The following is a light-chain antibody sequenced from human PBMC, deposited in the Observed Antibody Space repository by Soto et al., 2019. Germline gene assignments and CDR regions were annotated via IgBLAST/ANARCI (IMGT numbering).Light chain of an antibody. J-gene: IGKJ2*01. Sequence: EIVMTQSPATLSVSPGERATLSCRASQSVSSNLAWYQQKPGQAPRLLIYGASTRATGITARFRGSGSGTEFTLTISSLQSEDFAVYYCQQYTNWPPYTFGQGTKLEIK. V-gene: IGKV3-15*01. CDR1: QSVSSN. CDR3: QQYTNWPPYT. CDR2: GAS.